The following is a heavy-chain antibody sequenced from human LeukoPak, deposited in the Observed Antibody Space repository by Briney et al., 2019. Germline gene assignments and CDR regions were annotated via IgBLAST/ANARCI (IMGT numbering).Heavy chain of an antibody. D-gene: IGHD2-8*01. CDR1: GFAFSTYN. V-gene: IGHV3-30*04. Sequence: PGGSLRLSCAASGFAFSTYNMHWVRQAPGKGLEWVAVISYNGRNENHAESVKGRFTISRDNSKNTLYLQMNTLRTEDTALYYCVREKYCTPTDCLHGRFYFNFWGLGTLVTVSS. J-gene: IGHJ4*02. CDR3: VREKYCTPTDCLHGRFYFNF. CDR2: ISYNGRNE.